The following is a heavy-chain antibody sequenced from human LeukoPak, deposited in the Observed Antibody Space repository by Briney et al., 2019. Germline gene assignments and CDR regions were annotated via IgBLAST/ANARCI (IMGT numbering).Heavy chain of an antibody. CDR1: GYSFTSYW. J-gene: IGHJ5*02. V-gene: IGHV5-51*01. CDR3: ARRVSSNWYWFDP. Sequence: GESLKISCKGSGYSFTSYWIGWVRPMPGKGLEWMGIIYPGDSDTRYSPSFQGQVTISADKSISTAYLQWSSLKASDTAMYYCARRVSSNWYWFDPWGQGTLVTVSS. D-gene: IGHD6-13*01. CDR2: IYPGDSDT.